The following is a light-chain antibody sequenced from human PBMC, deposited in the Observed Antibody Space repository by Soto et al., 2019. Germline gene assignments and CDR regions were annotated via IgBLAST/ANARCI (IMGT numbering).Light chain of an antibody. V-gene: IGKV1-5*03. CDR2: KAS. J-gene: IGKJ5*01. CDR3: QQHNSFSIT. CDR1: ESISRW. Sequence: DIQMTXXPXXXXAXXXDXXTIXCLASESISRWLAWYQQKPGKAPKLLIYKASSLESGVPSRFSGSGSGTEFTLTINSLQADDFATYYCQQHNSFSITFGQGTRLEIK.